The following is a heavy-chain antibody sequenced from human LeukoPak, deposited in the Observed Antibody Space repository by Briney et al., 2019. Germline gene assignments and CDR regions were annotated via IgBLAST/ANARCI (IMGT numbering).Heavy chain of an antibody. D-gene: IGHD1-26*01. CDR2: INHSGST. CDR1: GGSFSGYY. J-gene: IGHJ6*02. V-gene: IGHV4-34*01. Sequence: PSETLSLTCAVYGGSFSGYYWSWIRQPPGKGLEWIGEINHSGSTNYNPSLKSRVTISVDTSKNQFSLKLSSVTAADTAVYYCARFPASASGSYTYYYYGMDVWGQGTTVTVSS. CDR3: ARFPASASGSYTYYYYGMDV.